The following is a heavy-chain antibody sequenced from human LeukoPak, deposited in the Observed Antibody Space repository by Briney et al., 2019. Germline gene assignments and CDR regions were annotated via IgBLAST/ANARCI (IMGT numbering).Heavy chain of an antibody. CDR1: GFTFSNAW. CDR3: AKRGSYSSSSRDYYYMDV. V-gene: IGHV3-15*01. CDR2: IKSKTDGGTT. J-gene: IGHJ6*03. Sequence: PGGSLRLSCAASGFTFSNAWMSWVRQAPGKGLEWVGRIKSKTDGGTTDYAAPVKGRFTISRDDSKNTLYLQMNGLRVEDTAVYYCAKRGSYSSSSRDYYYMDVWGKGTTVTVSS. D-gene: IGHD6-6*01.